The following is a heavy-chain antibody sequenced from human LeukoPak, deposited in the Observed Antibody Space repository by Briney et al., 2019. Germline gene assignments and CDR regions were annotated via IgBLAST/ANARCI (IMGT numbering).Heavy chain of an antibody. V-gene: IGHV3-53*01. CDR3: ARDWRFGPGGHYYGMDV. J-gene: IGHJ6*02. CDR2: INSGGGT. Sequence: GGSLRLSCAASGFTVSSNYMSGVCQAPGKGLEWVSVINSGGGTHYADSVKGRFTISRDTSKNTLYVQMNSLRAEDTAVYYCARDWRFGPGGHYYGMDVWGQGTTVTVSS. CDR1: GFTVSSNY. D-gene: IGHD3-10*01.